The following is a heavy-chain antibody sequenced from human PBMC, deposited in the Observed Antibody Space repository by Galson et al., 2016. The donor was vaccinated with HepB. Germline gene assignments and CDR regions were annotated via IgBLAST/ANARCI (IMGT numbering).Heavy chain of an antibody. CDR3: ARVDYTDEGINV. CDR1: GFTFNDYW. J-gene: IGHJ6*02. Sequence: SLRLSCAASGFTFNDYWMTWVRQAPGKGLEWVANLSPDGTDKRDAGAVKGRFTISRDNPNNSVFLQMSSLRAEDTALYYCARVDYTDEGINVWGQGTTVTVSS. V-gene: IGHV3-7*01. D-gene: IGHD4-11*01. CDR2: LSPDGTDK.